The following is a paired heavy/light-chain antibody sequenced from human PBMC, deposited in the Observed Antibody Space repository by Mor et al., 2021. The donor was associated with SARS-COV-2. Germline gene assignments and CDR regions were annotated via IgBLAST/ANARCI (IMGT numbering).Heavy chain of an antibody. D-gene: IGHD3-10*01. CDR3: AKDKLTGARKIDY. Sequence: EVQLLESGGGLKQPGGSLRLSCAVSGFTFDNYAMMWVRQAPGKGLEWVSSISGSGGTTYYADSVKGRFTISRDNSKNTLYLQMNSLRAEDTAVYYCAKDKLTGARKIDYWGQGTLVTVSS. J-gene: IGHJ4*02. V-gene: IGHV3-23*01. CDR2: ISGSGGTT. CDR1: GFTFDNYA.
Light chain of an antibody. V-gene: IGKV3-11*01. CDR2: DAS. J-gene: IGKJ4*01. CDR1: QSVSSY. Sequence: EIVLTQSPATLSLSPGERATLSCRASQSVSSYLAWYQQKPGQAPRLLIYDASNRASGIPARFSGSGSGTDFTLTISSLEPEDFAVYYCQQRSNWPLTFGGGTKVEIK. CDR3: QQRSNWPLT.